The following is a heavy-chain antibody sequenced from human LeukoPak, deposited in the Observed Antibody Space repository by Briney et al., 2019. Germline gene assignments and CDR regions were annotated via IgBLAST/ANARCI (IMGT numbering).Heavy chain of an antibody. CDR2: ISYDESTK. Sequence: PGESLRLSCAASGLTFSSYVMHWVRQAPGKGLEWVAVISYDESTKYYADSVKGRFTISRDNSKNSLYLQMNSLRAEDTALYYCAKDITPRATSFDYWGQGTLVTVSS. V-gene: IGHV3-30-3*01. CDR1: GLTFSSYV. J-gene: IGHJ4*02. D-gene: IGHD1-26*01. CDR3: AKDITPRATSFDY.